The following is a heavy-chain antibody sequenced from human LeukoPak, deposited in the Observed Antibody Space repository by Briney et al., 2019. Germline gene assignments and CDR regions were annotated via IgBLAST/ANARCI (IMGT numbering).Heavy chain of an antibody. J-gene: IGHJ3*02. D-gene: IGHD6-19*01. V-gene: IGHV4-39*07. Sequence: SETLSLTCTVSGGSISSSSYYWGWIRQPPGKGLEWIGSIYYSGSTYYNPSLKSRVTISVDKSKNQFSLKLSSVTAADTAVYYCACYRYSSGWYGAFDIWGQGTMVTVSS. CDR2: IYYSGST. CDR3: ACYRYSSGWYGAFDI. CDR1: GGSISSSSYY.